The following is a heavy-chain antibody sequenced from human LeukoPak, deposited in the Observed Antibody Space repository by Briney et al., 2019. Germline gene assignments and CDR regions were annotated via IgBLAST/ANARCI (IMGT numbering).Heavy chain of an antibody. CDR2: ISGDGGST. CDR1: GFTFDDYA. V-gene: IGHV3-43*02. Sequence: GGSLRLSCAASGFTFDDYAMHWVRQAPGKGLEWVSLISGDGGSTYYADSVKGRFTISRDISNNTLYLQMDGLRADDTAVYYCARGGAYDYGVLDAWGQGTLVTVSS. D-gene: IGHD4/OR15-4a*01. CDR3: ARGGAYDYGVLDA. J-gene: IGHJ5*02.